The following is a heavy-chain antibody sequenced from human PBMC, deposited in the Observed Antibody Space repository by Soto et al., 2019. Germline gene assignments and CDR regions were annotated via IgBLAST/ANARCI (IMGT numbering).Heavy chain of an antibody. CDR2: ISYDGSNK. CDR1: GFTFSSYG. Sequence: PGGSLRLSCAASGFTFSSYGMHWFRQAPGKGLEWVAVISYDGSNKYYADSVKGRFTISRDNSKNTLYLQMNSLRAEDTAVYYCAKDLESGYSYGPFDYWGQGTLVTVSS. V-gene: IGHV3-30*18. CDR3: AKDLESGYSYGPFDY. J-gene: IGHJ4*02. D-gene: IGHD5-18*01.